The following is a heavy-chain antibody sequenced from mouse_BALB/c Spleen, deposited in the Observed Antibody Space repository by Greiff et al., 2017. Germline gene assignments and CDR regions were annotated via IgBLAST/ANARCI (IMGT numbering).Heavy chain of an antibody. J-gene: IGHJ1*01. CDR2: IWAGGST. D-gene: IGHD1-1*01. Sequence: VQLQQSGPGLVAPSQSLSITCTVSGFSLTSYGVHWVRQPPGKGLEWLGVIWAGGSTNYNSALMSRLSISKDNSKSQVFLKMNSLQTDDTAMYYCARGESSSLYWYFDVWGAGTTVTVSS. V-gene: IGHV2-9*02. CDR3: ARGESSSLYWYFDV. CDR1: GFSLTSYG.